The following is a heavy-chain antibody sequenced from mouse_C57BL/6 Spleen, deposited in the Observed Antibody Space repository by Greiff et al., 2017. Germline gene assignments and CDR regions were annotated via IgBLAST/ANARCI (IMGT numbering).Heavy chain of an antibody. D-gene: IGHD1-1*01. J-gene: IGHJ2*01. CDR2: IYPGSGST. Sequence: QVQLQQPGAELVKPGASVKMSCKASGYTFTSYWITWVKQRPGQGLEWIGDIYPGSGSTNYNEKFKSKATLTVDTSSSTAYMQLSSLTSEDSAVYYCARRYYYGSSFDYWGQGTTLTVSS. CDR1: GYTFTSYW. CDR3: ARRYYYGSSFDY. V-gene: IGHV1-55*01.